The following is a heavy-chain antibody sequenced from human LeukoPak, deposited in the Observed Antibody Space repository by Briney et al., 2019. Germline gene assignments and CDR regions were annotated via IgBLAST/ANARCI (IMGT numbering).Heavy chain of an antibody. CDR3: ATFTIWGSGWYFDL. D-gene: IGHD7-27*01. J-gene: IGHJ2*01. V-gene: IGHV4-4*07. Sequence: SETLSLTCTVSGGSISSYYWSWIRQPAGKGLEWIGRIYTSGSTNYNPSLKSRVTMSVDPSKNHFSLKLSSVTAADTAVYYCATFTIWGSGWYFDLWGRGTLVTVSS. CDR2: IYTSGST. CDR1: GGSISSYY.